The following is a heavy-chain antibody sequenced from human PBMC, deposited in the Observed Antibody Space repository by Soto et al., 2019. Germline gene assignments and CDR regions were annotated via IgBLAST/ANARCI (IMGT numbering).Heavy chain of an antibody. CDR1: GYTLTELS. V-gene: IGHV1-24*01. D-gene: IGHD2-15*01. J-gene: IGHJ4*02. CDR3: ATASLGVVGATLGFDY. Sequence: ASVKVSCKVSGYTLTELSMHWVRQAPVKGLEWMGGFDPEDGETIYAQKFQGRVTMTEDTSTDTAYMELSSLRSEDTAVYYCATASLGVVGATLGFDYWGQGTLVTVSS. CDR2: FDPEDGET.